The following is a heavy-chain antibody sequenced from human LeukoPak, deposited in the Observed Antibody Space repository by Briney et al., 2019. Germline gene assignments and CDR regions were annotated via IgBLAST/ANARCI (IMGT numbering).Heavy chain of an antibody. CDR2: INSDGSST. CDR3: ARAPSRYYDSSGRTGFDY. CDR1: GFTFSSYW. Sequence: GGSLRLSCAASGFTFSSYWMHWVRQAPGKGLVWVSRINSDGSSTSYADSVKGRFTISRDNAKNTLYLQMNSLRAEDTAVYYCARAPSRYYDSSGRTGFDYWGQGTLVTVSA. D-gene: IGHD3-22*01. V-gene: IGHV3-74*01. J-gene: IGHJ4*02.